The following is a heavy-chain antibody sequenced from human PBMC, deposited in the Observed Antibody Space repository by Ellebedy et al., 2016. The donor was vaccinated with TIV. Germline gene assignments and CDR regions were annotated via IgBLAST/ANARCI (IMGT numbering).Heavy chain of an antibody. CDR3: ARDGEDGYDYTPLDY. V-gene: IGHV1-3*01. D-gene: IGHD5-24*01. CDR1: GFTFTSYA. CDR2: INAGNGNT. Sequence: AASVKVSCKASGFTFTSYAIHWVRQALGQRLQWMGCINAGNGNTRYSQKFQGRVTITRDTSASTAYMELSSLRSEDTAVYYCARDGEDGYDYTPLDYWGQGTLVAVSS. J-gene: IGHJ4*02.